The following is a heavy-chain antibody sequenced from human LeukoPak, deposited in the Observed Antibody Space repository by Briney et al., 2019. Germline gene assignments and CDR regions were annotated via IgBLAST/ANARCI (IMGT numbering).Heavy chain of an antibody. CDR2: ISGSGGST. J-gene: IGHJ4*02. CDR1: GFTFSIYA. V-gene: IGHV3-23*01. Sequence: GGSLRLSCAASGFTFSIYAMSWVRQAPGKGLEWVSAISGSGGSTYCADSVKGRFTISRDNSKNTLYLQMNSLRAEDTAVFYCAKESGGIFDYWGQGTLVTVSS. CDR3: AKESGGIFDY. D-gene: IGHD2-15*01.